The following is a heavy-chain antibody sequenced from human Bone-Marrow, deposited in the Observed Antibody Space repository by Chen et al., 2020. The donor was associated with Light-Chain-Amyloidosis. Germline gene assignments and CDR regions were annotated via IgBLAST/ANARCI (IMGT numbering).Heavy chain of an antibody. CDR2: VYHSGST. Sequence: QVQLQESGPGLVRPSETLSLSCAVSGHSIRSGYFWGWIRQPPGRGLEWIGSVYHSGSTYYSPSLKRRVTISVDTSKNQFSLRLTSVTAADTAVYYCATSDPYQLLSFFDYWGQGTLVTVSS. V-gene: IGHV4-38-2*01. CDR1: GHSIRSGYF. J-gene: IGHJ4*02. CDR3: ATSDPYQLLSFFDY. D-gene: IGHD2-2*01.